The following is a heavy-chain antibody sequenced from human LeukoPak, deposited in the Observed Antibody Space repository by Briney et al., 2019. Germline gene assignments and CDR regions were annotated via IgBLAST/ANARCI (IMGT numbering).Heavy chain of an antibody. D-gene: IGHD6-6*01. Sequence: PGGSLRLSCAASGFTFSSYAMHWVRQAPGKGLEWVAVISYDGSNKYYADSVKGRFTISRDNSKYTLYLQMNSLRAEDTAVYYCARDAAYSSSSDYWGQGTLVTVSS. J-gene: IGHJ4*02. CDR3: ARDAAYSSSSDY. CDR2: ISYDGSNK. V-gene: IGHV3-30*04. CDR1: GFTFSSYA.